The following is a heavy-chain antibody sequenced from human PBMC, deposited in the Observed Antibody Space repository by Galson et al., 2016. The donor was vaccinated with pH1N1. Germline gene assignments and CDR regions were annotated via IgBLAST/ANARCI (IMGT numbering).Heavy chain of an antibody. J-gene: IGHJ4*02. V-gene: IGHV3-7*01. D-gene: IGHD1-26*01. CDR1: GFIFSDYG. CDR2: INQDGSRK. CDR3: ATEDYYTSLY. Sequence: SLRLSCAASGFIFSDYGMSWVRQAPGKGLEWVAKINQDGSRKYYVDSMKGRCTISRDKAENTLSLQMNSLRVEDTALYYCATEDYYTSLYWGQGILVTVSS.